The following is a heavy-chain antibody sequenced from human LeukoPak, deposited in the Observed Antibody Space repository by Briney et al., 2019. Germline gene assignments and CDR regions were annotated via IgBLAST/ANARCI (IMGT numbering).Heavy chain of an antibody. D-gene: IGHD5-12*01. CDR2: ISTYNGDT. J-gene: IGHJ4*02. CDR3: ARGRGSTSRY. Sequence: ASVKVSCKASGYTFTSYGITWVRQAPGQGLEWMGWISTYNGDTDYAQSLQGRVTMTTDTSTSTAYMELRSLRSDDTAIYYCARGRGSTSRYWGQGTLVTVSS. CDR1: GYTFTSYG. V-gene: IGHV1-18*01.